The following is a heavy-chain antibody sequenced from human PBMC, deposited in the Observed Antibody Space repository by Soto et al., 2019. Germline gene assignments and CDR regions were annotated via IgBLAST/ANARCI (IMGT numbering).Heavy chain of an antibody. D-gene: IGHD3-22*01. V-gene: IGHV3-23*01. Sequence: PGGSLRLSCAASGFSFTIFAMNWVRQAPGKGLEWVSGISGGGGSTYYADSVKGRFTISRDNSNNTLYLQMNSLRAEDTAVYYRAKDPTSYESGARFDSWGQEPLVTVSS. CDR2: ISGGGGST. J-gene: IGHJ4*02. CDR1: GFSFTIFA. CDR3: AKDPTSYESGARFDS.